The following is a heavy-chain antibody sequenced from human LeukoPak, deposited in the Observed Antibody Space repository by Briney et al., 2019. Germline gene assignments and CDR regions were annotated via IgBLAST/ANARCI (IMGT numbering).Heavy chain of an antibody. J-gene: IGHJ4*02. V-gene: IGHV1-69*04. Sequence: ASVKVSFKASGGTFSSYTISWVRQAPGQGLEWMGRIIPILGIANYAQKFQGRATITADKSTSTAYMELSSLRSEDTAVYYCARDSSLYSSTSYWGQGTLVTVSS. CDR2: IIPILGIA. CDR3: ARDSSLYSSTSY. CDR1: GGTFSSYT. D-gene: IGHD6-13*01.